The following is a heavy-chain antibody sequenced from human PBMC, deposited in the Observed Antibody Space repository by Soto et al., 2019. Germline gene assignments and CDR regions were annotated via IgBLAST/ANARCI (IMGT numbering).Heavy chain of an antibody. CDR1: GFIVSNNY. CDR2: IYSGGST. D-gene: IGHD3-10*01. CDR3: ATYGSGRNKPPDY. Sequence: EVQLVESGGGLVQRGGSLRLSCAASGFIVSNNYMSWVRQAPGKGLEWVSVIYSGGSTYYADSVKGRLTISRDNSKNTLYLQMNSLRAEDTAVYYCATYGSGRNKPPDYWGQGTLVIVSS. V-gene: IGHV3-66*01. J-gene: IGHJ4*02.